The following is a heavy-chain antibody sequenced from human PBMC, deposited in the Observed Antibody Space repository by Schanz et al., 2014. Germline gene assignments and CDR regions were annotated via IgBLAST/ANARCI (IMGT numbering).Heavy chain of an antibody. J-gene: IGHJ6*02. D-gene: IGHD6-19*01. CDR1: GYTFTSYS. V-gene: IGHV1-69*09. CDR2: IMPLRGIG. Sequence: QVQLVQSGAEVKKPGASLKISCKASGYTFTSYSMHWVRQAPGQGLEWLGRIMPLRGIGNNAWKFQDRLTITADKSMNITYMELSSLGTEDTAVYYCTRLRRADPNGFDVWGQGTTVTVS. CDR3: TRLRRADPNGFDV.